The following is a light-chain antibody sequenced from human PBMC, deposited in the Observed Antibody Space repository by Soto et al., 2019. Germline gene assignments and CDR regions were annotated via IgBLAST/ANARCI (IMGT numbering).Light chain of an antibody. CDR2: DVA. CDR1: QSIDRW. V-gene: IGKV1-5*01. Sequence: DIQMTQSPSTLSASVGDRVTITCRASQSIDRWLAWYKQRPGRAPKLLIYDVANLETGVPSRFSGSGSETQFTLTISRLPPHHSAIYYCQPYNSYPLTFGGATQVELK. CDR3: QPYNSYPLT. J-gene: IGKJ4*01.